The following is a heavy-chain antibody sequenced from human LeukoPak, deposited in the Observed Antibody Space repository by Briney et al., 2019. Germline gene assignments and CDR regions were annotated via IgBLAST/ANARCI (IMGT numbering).Heavy chain of an antibody. CDR1: GGSISSGGYS. V-gene: IGHV4-30-2*01. CDR3: ARGSDKRAFDI. J-gene: IGHJ3*02. D-gene: IGHD2-21*02. Sequence: TSETLSLTCAVSGGSISSGGYSLSWIRQPPGKGLEWIGYIYHSGSTYYNPSLKSRVTISVDRSKNQFSLKLSSVTAADTAVYYCARGSDKRAFDIWGQGTMVTVSS. CDR2: IYHSGST.